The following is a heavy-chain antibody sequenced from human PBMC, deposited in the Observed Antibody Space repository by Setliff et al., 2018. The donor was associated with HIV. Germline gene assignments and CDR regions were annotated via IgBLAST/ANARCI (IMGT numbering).Heavy chain of an antibody. CDR3: ASWRVPRDAFDI. V-gene: IGHV3-74*01. CDR2: INSDGRST. Sequence: PGGSLRLSCAASGFTFSGSWMHWVRQAPGEGLVRISRINSDGRSTIYADSVKGRFTISRDNAKNTLYPQLNSLRVEDTAVYFCASWRVPRDAFDIWGLGTMVTVSS. D-gene: IGHD3-3*01. J-gene: IGHJ3*02. CDR1: GFTFSGSW.